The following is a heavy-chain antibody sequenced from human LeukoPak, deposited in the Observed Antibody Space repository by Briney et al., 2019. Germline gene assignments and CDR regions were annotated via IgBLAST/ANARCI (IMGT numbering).Heavy chain of an antibody. D-gene: IGHD3-10*01. CDR3: VRDKEGLLRVFDY. CDR2: IRQDESEK. Sequence: GGSLRLSRAASGFTFNSHWMSWIRQAPGKGLEWVANIRQDESEKFYVDSVKGRFTISRDNAKQSLYLQMDSLRAEDTAVYYCVRDKEGLLRVFDYWGQGTLVTVSS. J-gene: IGHJ4*02. CDR1: GFTFNSHW. V-gene: IGHV3-7*01.